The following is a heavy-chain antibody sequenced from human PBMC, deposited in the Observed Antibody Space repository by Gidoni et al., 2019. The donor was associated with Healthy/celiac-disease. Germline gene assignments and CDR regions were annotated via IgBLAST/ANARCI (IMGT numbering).Heavy chain of an antibody. CDR1: GGSISSSSYY. V-gene: IGHV4-39*01. Sequence: QLQLQESGPGLVKPSETLSLTCTVSGGSISSSSYYWGWIRQPPGKGLEWIGSIYYSGSTYYNPSLKSRVTISVDTSKNQFSLKLSSVTAADTAVYYCARQTLPDFWSGYPMYMDVWGKGTTVTVSS. D-gene: IGHD3-3*01. CDR3: ARQTLPDFWSGYPMYMDV. CDR2: IYYSGST. J-gene: IGHJ6*03.